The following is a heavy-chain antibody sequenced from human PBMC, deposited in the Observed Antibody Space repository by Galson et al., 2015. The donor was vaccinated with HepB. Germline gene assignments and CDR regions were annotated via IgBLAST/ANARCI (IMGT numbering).Heavy chain of an antibody. CDR1: GYTFTGYH. CDR3: ARGLRGTSGRSFDP. J-gene: IGHJ5*02. V-gene: IGHV1-2*04. D-gene: IGHD2-2*01. Sequence: SVKVSCKASGYTFTGYHMHWVRQAPGQGLEWMGWINPNSGGTNYAQTFQGWVTMTRDTSISTAYMELSRLRSDDTAVYYCARGLRGTSGRSFDPWGQGTLVTVSS. CDR2: INPNSGGT.